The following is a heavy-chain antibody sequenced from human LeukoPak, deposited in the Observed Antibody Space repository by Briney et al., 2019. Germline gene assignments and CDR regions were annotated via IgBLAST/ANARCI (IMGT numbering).Heavy chain of an antibody. J-gene: IGHJ4*02. CDR1: GFTFSNAW. D-gene: IGHD2-15*01. CDR3: ARRAGEYSHPYDY. Sequence: GGSLRLSCAASGFTFSNAWMSWVRQAPGKGLEWVSFIYSGGNTHYSDSVKGRFTISRDNSKNTLYLQMNSLRAEDTAIYYCARRAGEYSHPYDYWGQGTLVTVSS. V-gene: IGHV3-66*04. CDR2: IYSGGNT.